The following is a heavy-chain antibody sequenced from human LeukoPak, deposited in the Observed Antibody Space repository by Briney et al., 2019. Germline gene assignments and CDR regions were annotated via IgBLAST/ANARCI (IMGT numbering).Heavy chain of an antibody. CDR2: FSRDGVNR. J-gene: IGHJ4*02. CDR3: ATRKLDASGFDFMLPF. D-gene: IGHD5-12*01. CDR1: GFSFSNSA. V-gene: IGHV3-30*10. Sequence: GGSLRLSCAASGFSFSNSAMHWVRQAPGKGLEWVAVFSRDGVNRYYRDSVKGRFTISRDNSKNTLYLQMNSLRLEDTAIYYCATRKLDASGFDFMLPFWGQGTLVSVSS.